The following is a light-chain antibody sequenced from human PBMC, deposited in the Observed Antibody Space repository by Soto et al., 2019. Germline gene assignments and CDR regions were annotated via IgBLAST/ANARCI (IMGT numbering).Light chain of an antibody. Sequence: QSVLTQPASVFGSPGQSITISCTGTSSDVGGYNFVSWYQQHPGKAPKLMIYEVSNRPSGVSNRFSGSKSGNTASLTTSGLQPEDEADYYCSSYTTSSTVVFGTGTK. CDR2: EVS. J-gene: IGLJ1*01. CDR1: SSDVGGYNF. V-gene: IGLV2-14*03. CDR3: SSYTTSSTVV.